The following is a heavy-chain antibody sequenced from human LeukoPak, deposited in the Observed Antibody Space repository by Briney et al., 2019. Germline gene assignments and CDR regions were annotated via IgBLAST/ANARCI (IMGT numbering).Heavy chain of an antibody. J-gene: IGHJ6*03. D-gene: IGHD1-20*01. CDR1: GGTFSSYA. Sequence: SVKVSCKASGGTFSSYAISWVRQAPGQGLGWMGGIIPIFGTANYAQKFQGRVTITADKSTSTAYMELSSLRSEDTAVYYCARGVTGTPYYYYYMDVWGKGTTVTISS. V-gene: IGHV1-69*06. CDR3: ARGVTGTPYYYYYMDV. CDR2: IIPIFGTA.